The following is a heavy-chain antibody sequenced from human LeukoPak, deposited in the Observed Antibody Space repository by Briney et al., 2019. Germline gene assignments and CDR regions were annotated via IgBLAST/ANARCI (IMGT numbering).Heavy chain of an antibody. CDR3: ARVAYYDSSGYPDYFDY. D-gene: IGHD3-22*01. J-gene: IGHJ4*02. CDR1: GASISSYY. Sequence: SETLSLTCTVSGASISSYYWSWIRQPAGKGLEWIGRIYSSRSIYNPSLKSRVTMSVDTSKNQFSLKLSSVTAADTAVYYCARVAYYDSSGYPDYFDYWGQGTLVTVSS. V-gene: IGHV4-4*07. CDR2: IYSSRS.